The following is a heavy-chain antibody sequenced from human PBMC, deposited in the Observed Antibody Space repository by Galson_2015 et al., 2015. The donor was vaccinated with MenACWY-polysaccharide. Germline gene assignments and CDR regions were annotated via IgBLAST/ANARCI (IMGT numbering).Heavy chain of an antibody. Sequence: SLRLSCAASGFTFGDYAMSWFRQAPGKGLEWVGFIRSKAYGGTTEYAASVKGRFTISRDDSKSIAYLQMNSLKTEDTAVYYCTRVGSGLTSNPYAFDIWGQGTMVTVSS. CDR2: IRSKAYGGTT. CDR3: TRVGSGLTSNPYAFDI. D-gene: IGHD3-22*01. CDR1: GFTFGDYA. J-gene: IGHJ3*02. V-gene: IGHV3-49*03.